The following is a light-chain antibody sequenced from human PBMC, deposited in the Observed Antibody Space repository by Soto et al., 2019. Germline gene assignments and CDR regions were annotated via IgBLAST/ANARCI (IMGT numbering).Light chain of an antibody. J-gene: IGKJ3*01. CDR2: GAS. CDR3: QQYGTSALT. V-gene: IGKV3-20*01. CDR1: QSVSKNY. Sequence: EIVLTQSPGTLSLSPGERATLSCRASQSVSKNYLAWYQRKPGQTPRLLIYGASTRATGIPDRFSGSGSGTDFTVTINRLEPEDFAVYYCQQYGTSALTFGPGTKVDIK.